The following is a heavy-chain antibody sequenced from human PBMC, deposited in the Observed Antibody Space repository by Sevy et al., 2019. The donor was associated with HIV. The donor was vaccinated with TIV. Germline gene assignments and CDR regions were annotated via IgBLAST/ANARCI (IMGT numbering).Heavy chain of an antibody. J-gene: IGHJ4*02. D-gene: IGHD5-12*01. CDR2: IYSGGST. CDR3: AYSSYDFGFDY. V-gene: IGHV3-53*01. CDR1: GFTVSSNN. Sequence: GGCLRLSCAASGFTVSSNNMSWVRQAPGKGLEWVSVIYSGGSTYYADSVKGRFTISRDNSKNTLYLQMNSLRAEDTAVYYCAYSSYDFGFDYWGQGTLVTVSS.